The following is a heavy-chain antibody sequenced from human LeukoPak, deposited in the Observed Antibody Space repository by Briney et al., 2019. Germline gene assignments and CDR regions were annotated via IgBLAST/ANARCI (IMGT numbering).Heavy chain of an antibody. CDR3: ARRDRITIFGVVPHPYGMDV. V-gene: IGHV1-24*01. D-gene: IGHD3-3*01. Sequence: ASVKVSCKVSGYTLTELSMRWVRQAPGKGLEWMGGFDPEDGETIYAQKFQGRVTITADESTSTAYMELSSLRSEDTAVYYCARRDRITIFGVVPHPYGMDVWGQGTTVTVSS. CDR2: FDPEDGET. CDR1: GYTLTELS. J-gene: IGHJ6*02.